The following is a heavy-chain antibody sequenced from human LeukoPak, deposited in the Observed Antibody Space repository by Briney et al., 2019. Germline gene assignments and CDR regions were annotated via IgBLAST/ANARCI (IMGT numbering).Heavy chain of an antibody. Sequence: GESLKISCKGSGYSFTSYWIGLVRQMPGKGLEWMGIIYPGDSDTRYSPSFQGQVTISADKSISTAYLQWSSLKASDTAMYYCARQDGIAAAGFSEAFDIWGQGTMVTVSS. J-gene: IGHJ3*02. D-gene: IGHD6-13*01. V-gene: IGHV5-51*01. CDR1: GYSFTSYW. CDR3: ARQDGIAAAGFSEAFDI. CDR2: IYPGDSDT.